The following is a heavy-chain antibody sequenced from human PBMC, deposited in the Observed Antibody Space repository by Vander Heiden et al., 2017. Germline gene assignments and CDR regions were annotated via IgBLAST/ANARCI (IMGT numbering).Heavy chain of an antibody. D-gene: IGHD3-16*01. Sequence: QLQLQESRPGLVKPSEAPCVTCSVSGASITRTRTTFFCAWIRQPPGQGLEWMASLNNEMKTYYRPSRKSRVTMSVDTSDDHLSLELTTVTAADTAIYFCAKGYVNTPYYFDLWGPGTLLTVSS. CDR2: LNNEMKT. V-gene: IGHV4-39*05. J-gene: IGHJ4*02. CDR3: AKGYVNTPYYFDL. CDR1: GASITRTRTTFF.